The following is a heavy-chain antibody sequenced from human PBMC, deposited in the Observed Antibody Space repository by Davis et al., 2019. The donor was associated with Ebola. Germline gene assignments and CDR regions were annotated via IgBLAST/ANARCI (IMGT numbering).Heavy chain of an antibody. Sequence: MPSETLSLTCAVYSGSFSGYYWSWIRQSPGKGLEWIGEISHTGDTNYNPSLKSRVTISVDTSKNQFSLKLSSVTAADTAVYYCARGRLLWFGELFPWGQGTLVTVSS. J-gene: IGHJ5*02. D-gene: IGHD3-10*01. V-gene: IGHV4-34*01. CDR2: ISHTGDT. CDR1: SGSFSGYY. CDR3: ARGRLLWFGELFP.